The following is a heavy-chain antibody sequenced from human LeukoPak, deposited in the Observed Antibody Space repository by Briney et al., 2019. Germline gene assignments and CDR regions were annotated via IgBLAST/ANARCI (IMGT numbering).Heavy chain of an antibody. CDR3: AKDSQSAGNFLDY. J-gene: IGHJ4*02. D-gene: IGHD4-23*01. Sequence: GGSLRLSCAASGFTFSSYWMHWVRQAPGKGLVWVSRINSDGSSTSYADSVKGRFTISRDNAKNSLYLQMNSLRTEDTALYYCAKDSQSAGNFLDYWGQGTLVTVSS. V-gene: IGHV3-74*01. CDR2: INSDGSST. CDR1: GFTFSSYW.